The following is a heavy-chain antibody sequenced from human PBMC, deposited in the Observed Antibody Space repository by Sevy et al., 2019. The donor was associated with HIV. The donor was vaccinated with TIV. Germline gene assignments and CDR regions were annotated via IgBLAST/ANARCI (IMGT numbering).Heavy chain of an antibody. J-gene: IGHJ4*02. Sequence: ASVKVSCKASGYTCTTYRITWVRQAPGQGLEWMGWVSPHNGDTDYAQKFQGRVTMITDTSTSTAFMELRSLRSDDTALYYCARSYCSGGRCYSLAYWGQGTLVTVSS. V-gene: IGHV1-18*01. CDR3: ARSYCSGGRCYSLAY. D-gene: IGHD2-15*01. CDR2: VSPHNGDT. CDR1: GYTCTTYR.